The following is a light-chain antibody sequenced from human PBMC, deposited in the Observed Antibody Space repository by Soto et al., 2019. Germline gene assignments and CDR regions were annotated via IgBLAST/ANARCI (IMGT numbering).Light chain of an antibody. CDR3: SSYTVTNTWV. CDR1: KNDIGDFNY. Sequence: SALTQPASVSGSPGQSITISCTGTKNDIGDFNYVSWYQQHPGKVPKLMIYEVSNRPSGVSNRFSGSKSGNTASLTISGLQAEDEADYYCSSYTVTNTWVFGGGTKLTVL. CDR2: EVS. V-gene: IGLV2-14*01. J-gene: IGLJ3*02.